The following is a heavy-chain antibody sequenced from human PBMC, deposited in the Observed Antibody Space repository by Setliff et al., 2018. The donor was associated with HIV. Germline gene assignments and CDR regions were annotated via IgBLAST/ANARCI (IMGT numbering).Heavy chain of an antibody. Sequence: WWNWVRQPPGKGLEWIGEIYHSGDTNYNPSLKSRVTISVDKSKNQFSLKLTSVTAADTAVYYCARVAAGTYGKGDWFDPWGQGTQVTVSS. D-gene: IGHD3-10*01. J-gene: IGHJ5*02. V-gene: IGHV4-4*02. CDR1: W. CDR3: ARVAAGTYGKGDWFDP. CDR2: IYHSGDT.